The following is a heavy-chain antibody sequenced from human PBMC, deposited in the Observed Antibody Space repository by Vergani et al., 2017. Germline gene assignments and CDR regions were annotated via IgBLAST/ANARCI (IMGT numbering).Heavy chain of an antibody. V-gene: IGHV3-30*03. CDR1: GFGFKNFA. D-gene: IGHD3-9*01. Sequence: QVSLVESGGGVVQPGRSLTLTCSASGFGFKNFAMHWVRQAPGKGLEWVATISKDGTHDYYEPSVGGRFAVSRDNFKNTMYLQMDRLTTDDTAVYFCARDGTDIFGSRRDYSHWLYYWGQGILVTVSS. J-gene: IGHJ4*02. CDR3: ARDGTDIFGSRRDYSHWLYY. CDR2: ISKDGTHD.